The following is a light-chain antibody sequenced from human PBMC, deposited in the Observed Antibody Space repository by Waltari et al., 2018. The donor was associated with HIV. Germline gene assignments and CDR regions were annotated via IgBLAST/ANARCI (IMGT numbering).Light chain of an antibody. J-gene: IGLJ1*01. CDR1: SSNIGAGYD. CDR3: QSYDSSLSGSDV. Sequence: QSVLTQPPSVSGAPGPRVTISCTGSSSNIGAGYDVNWYQQLPGTAPKLLIYKNTNRPSGRPDRFSGSKSGTSASLAIPGLQAEDEADYYCQSYDSSLSGSDVFGTGTKVPVL. V-gene: IGLV1-40*01. CDR2: KNT.